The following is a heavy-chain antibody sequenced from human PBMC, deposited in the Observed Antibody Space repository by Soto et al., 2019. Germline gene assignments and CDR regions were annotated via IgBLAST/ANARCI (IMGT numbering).Heavy chain of an antibody. V-gene: IGHV4-39*01. J-gene: IGHJ4*02. Sequence: TLSLTCTVSGGSISSSSYYWGWIRQPPGKGLEWIGSIYYSGSTYYNPSLKSRVTISVDTSKNQFSLKLSSVTAADTAVYYCARFRRSVTDYWGQGTLVTVSS. CDR3: ARFRRSVTDY. CDR2: IYYSGST. CDR1: GGSISSSSYY.